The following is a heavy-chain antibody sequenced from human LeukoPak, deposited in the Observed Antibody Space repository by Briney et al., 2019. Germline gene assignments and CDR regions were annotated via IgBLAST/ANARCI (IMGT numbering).Heavy chain of an antibody. J-gene: IGHJ4*02. V-gene: IGHV3-30*02. CDR3: AKGGSSAWYYFDY. CDR1: GFTFSSYG. Sequence: GGSLRLSCVASGFTFSSYGMHWVRQAPDKGLEWVAFIRYDGSNKYYADSVKGRFPISRDNSKNTLYLQMNSLRAEDTAVYYCAKGGSSAWYYFDYWGQGTLVTVSS. D-gene: IGHD6-19*01. CDR2: IRYDGSNK.